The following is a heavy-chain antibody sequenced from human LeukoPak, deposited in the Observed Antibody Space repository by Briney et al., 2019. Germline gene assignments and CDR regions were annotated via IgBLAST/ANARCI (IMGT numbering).Heavy chain of an antibody. V-gene: IGHV4-59*01. Sequence: PSETLSLTCTVSGGSISSYYWSWIRQPPGKGLVWIGYIYYSGSTNYNPSLKSRVTISVDTSKNQFSLKLSSVTAADTAVYYCARAPQVAGEAFDIWGQGTMVTVSS. J-gene: IGHJ3*02. CDR3: ARAPQVAGEAFDI. CDR2: IYYSGST. D-gene: IGHD6-19*01. CDR1: GGSISSYY.